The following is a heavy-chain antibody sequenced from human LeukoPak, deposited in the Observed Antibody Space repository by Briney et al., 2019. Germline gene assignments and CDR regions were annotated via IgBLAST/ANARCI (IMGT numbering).Heavy chain of an antibody. CDR1: GYTFTGYY. Sequence: GPVKVSCKASGYTFTGYYIHWVRQAPGPGLEGMGGISPNSGGTNYAQKFQGRVTMTRDTSISTAYMELSSLTSDDTAVYYCAREFLSVGFGEFNWFDPWGQGTLVTVSS. V-gene: IGHV1-2*02. CDR3: AREFLSVGFGEFNWFDP. J-gene: IGHJ5*02. D-gene: IGHD3-10*01. CDR2: ISPNSGGT.